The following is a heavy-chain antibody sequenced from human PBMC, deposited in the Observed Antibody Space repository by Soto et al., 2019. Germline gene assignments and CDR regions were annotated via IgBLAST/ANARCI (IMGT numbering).Heavy chain of an antibody. J-gene: IGHJ4*02. Sequence: GGSLRLSCAASGFTFSSYWMSWVRQAPGKGLEWVANIKQDGSEKYYVDSVKGRFTISRDNAKNSLYLQMNSLRAEDTAVYYCARERNYYGLSYDYWGQGTLVTVSS. CDR2: IKQDGSEK. V-gene: IGHV3-7*01. D-gene: IGHD3-10*01. CDR3: ARERNYYGLSYDY. CDR1: GFTFSSYW.